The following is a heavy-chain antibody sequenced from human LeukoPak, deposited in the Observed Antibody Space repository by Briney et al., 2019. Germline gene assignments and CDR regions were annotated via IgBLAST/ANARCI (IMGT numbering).Heavy chain of an antibody. D-gene: IGHD3-10*01. Sequence: SETLSLTCTDSGGSISSGSYYWSWIRQPAGKGLEWIGRIYTSGSTNYNPSLKSRVTISVDTSKNQFSLKLSSVTAADTAVYYCARYAGVREIGDYYFDYWGQGTLVTVSS. V-gene: IGHV4-61*02. CDR2: IYTSGST. CDR1: GGSISSGSYY. CDR3: ARYAGVREIGDYYFDY. J-gene: IGHJ4*02.